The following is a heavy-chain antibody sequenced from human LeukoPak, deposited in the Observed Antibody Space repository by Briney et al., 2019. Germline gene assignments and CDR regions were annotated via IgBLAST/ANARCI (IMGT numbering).Heavy chain of an antibody. V-gene: IGHV4-34*01. J-gene: IGHJ6*03. CDR3: ARGRYSYGPWGVYYYDYMDV. CDR2: INHSGST. CDR1: GGSLSGHD. Sequence: KTSETLSLTCAVYGGSLSGHDWSWIRQSPGKGLEWIGKINHSGSTNYNPSLKSRVTISVDTSKNQFSLKLSSVTAADTAVYYCARGRYSYGPWGVYYYDYMDVWGKGTTVTVSS. D-gene: IGHD5-18*01.